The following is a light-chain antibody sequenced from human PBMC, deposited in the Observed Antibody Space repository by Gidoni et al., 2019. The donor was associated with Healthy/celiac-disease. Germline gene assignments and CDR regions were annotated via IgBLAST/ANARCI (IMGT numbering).Light chain of an antibody. V-gene: IGKV3-15*01. CDR1: QSVSSS. J-gene: IGKJ2*01. CDR3: QQYNNWPLYT. CDR2: GAS. Sequence: EIVMTQSPATLSVSPGERATLSCRASQSVSSSLAWYQQKPGQAPRLLIYGASTRATVIPARFSGSGSGTEFTLTISSLQSEDFAVYYCQQYNNWPLYTFGQGTKLEIK.